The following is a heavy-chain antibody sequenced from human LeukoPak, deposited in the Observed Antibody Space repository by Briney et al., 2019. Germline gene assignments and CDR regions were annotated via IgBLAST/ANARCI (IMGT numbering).Heavy chain of an antibody. J-gene: IGHJ4*02. CDR3: ARDGDTGEMATFDY. D-gene: IGHD5-24*01. V-gene: IGHV1-18*01. CDR2: ISAYNGNT. CDR1: GYTFTNYG. Sequence: GASEKVTCKASGYTFTNYGISWVRQAPGQGLEWMGWISAYNGNTNYAQKLQGRVTMTTDTSTSTAYMELRSLRSDDTAVYYCARDGDTGEMATFDYWGQGTLVTVSS.